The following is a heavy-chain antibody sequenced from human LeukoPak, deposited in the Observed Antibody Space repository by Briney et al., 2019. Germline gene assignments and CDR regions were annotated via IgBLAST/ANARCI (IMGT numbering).Heavy chain of an antibody. CDR3: ARAGYYDSSGYYYFDY. D-gene: IGHD3-22*01. CDR1: GGSISSYY. CDR2: IYYSGST. Sequence: SETLSLTCTVSGGSISSYYWSWIRQPPGKGLEWIGYIYYSGSTNYNPSLKSRVTISADTSKNQFSLKLSSVTAADTAVYYCARAGYYDSSGYYYFDYWGQGTLVTVSS. J-gene: IGHJ4*02. V-gene: IGHV4-59*01.